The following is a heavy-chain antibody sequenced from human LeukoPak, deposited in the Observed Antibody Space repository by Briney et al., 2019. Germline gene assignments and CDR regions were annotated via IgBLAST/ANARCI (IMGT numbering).Heavy chain of an antibody. CDR1: GPILSISC. J-gene: IGHJ3*02. V-gene: IGHV3-7*05. D-gene: IGHD5-12*01. CDR2: RKKDASTR. Sequence: GGSLTLACAASGPILSISCINCVRDAPQEGLGCVAKRKKDASTRYNVDSVRGRFTISRDNAKTSMYLKMNSLRADHTAVYYCAKDQGAYDVRAFDIWGLGAMVTVSS. CDR3: AKDQGAYDVRAFDI.